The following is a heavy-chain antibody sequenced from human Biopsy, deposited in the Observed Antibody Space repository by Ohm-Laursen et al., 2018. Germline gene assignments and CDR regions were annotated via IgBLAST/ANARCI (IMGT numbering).Heavy chain of an antibody. CDR3: ARTRAHNFGALEF. D-gene: IGHD1-1*01. Sequence: TQTLTLTCSLSGLSLSSTGMRISWVRQPPGKALECLGRIDWDDDKFYGPSLETRLSLSKDTTTNQVVLTLTDVDPEDTATYYCARTRAHNFGALEFWGQGILVTVSS. V-gene: IGHV2-70*04. CDR2: IDWDDDK. J-gene: IGHJ4*01. CDR1: GLSLSSTGMR.